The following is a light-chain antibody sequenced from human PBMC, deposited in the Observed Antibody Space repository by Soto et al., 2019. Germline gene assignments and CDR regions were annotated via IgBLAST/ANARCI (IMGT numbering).Light chain of an antibody. V-gene: IGLV2-8*01. Sequence: QPVLTQPPSASGPPGQSVTISCTGTNSDVGGYNYVSWYQQYPGKAPKLIIYEVNERPSGVPDRFSGSKSGNTASLTVSGLQTADEADYYCSSYAGSNWYVFGTGTKVTVL. CDR1: NSDVGGYNY. J-gene: IGLJ1*01. CDR3: SSYAGSNWYV. CDR2: EVN.